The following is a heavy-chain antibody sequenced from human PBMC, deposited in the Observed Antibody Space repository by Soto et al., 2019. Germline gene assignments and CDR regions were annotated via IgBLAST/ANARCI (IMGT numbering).Heavy chain of an antibody. CDR1: GGSISSSSYY. J-gene: IGHJ5*02. CDR3: ARRYSSGWSWFDP. CDR2: IYYSGST. Sequence: SETLSLTCTVSGGSISSSSYYWGWIRQPPGKGLEWIGSIYYSGSTYYNPSLKSRVTISVDTSKNQFSLKLSSVTAADSAVYYCARRYSSGWSWFDPWGQGTLVTVSS. V-gene: IGHV4-39*01. D-gene: IGHD6-19*01.